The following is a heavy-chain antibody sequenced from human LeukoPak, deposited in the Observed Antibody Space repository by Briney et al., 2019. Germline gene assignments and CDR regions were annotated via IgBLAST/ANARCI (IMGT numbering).Heavy chain of an antibody. V-gene: IGHV3-48*01. Sequence: GGSLRLSCAASGFTFSSYSMNWVRQAPGKRLEWVSYILSSGSTIFYADSVKGRFTISRDNAKNSLYLQMNSLRAEDTAVYYCARSRDGYNFPFGYWGQGTLVTVSS. CDR3: ARSRDGYNFPFGY. J-gene: IGHJ4*02. CDR2: ILSSGSTI. D-gene: IGHD5-12*01. CDR1: GFTFSSYS.